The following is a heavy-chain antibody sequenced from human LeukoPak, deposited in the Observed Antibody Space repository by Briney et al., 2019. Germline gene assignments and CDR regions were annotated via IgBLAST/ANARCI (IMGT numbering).Heavy chain of an antibody. D-gene: IGHD4-23*01. CDR2: IWYDGSNK. CDR1: GFTFSNYG. Sequence: PGGSLRLSCAVSGFTFSNYGMHWVRQAPGKGLEWVAIIWYDGSNKYYADSVKGRFTISRDNSKNTLSLQMNSLRAEDTAVYYCARGRLRWAQNHNYLEYWGQGTLVTVSS. CDR3: ARGRLRWAQNHNYLEY. V-gene: IGHV3-33*08. J-gene: IGHJ4*02.